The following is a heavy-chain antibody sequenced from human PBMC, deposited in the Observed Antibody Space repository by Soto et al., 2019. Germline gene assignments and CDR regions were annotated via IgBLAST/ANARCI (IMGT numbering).Heavy chain of an antibody. CDR2: IYTSGST. V-gene: IGHV4-4*07. CDR3: ARDGGPGYSSSWYSGYYYYGMDV. CDR1: GGPISSYY. D-gene: IGHD6-13*01. J-gene: IGHJ6*02. Sequence: PSETLSLTCTVSGGPISSYYWSWIRQPAGKGLEWIGRIYTSGSTNYNPSLKSRVTMSVDTSKNQFSLKLSSVTAADTAVYYCARDGGPGYSSSWYSGYYYYGMDVWGQGTTVTVSS.